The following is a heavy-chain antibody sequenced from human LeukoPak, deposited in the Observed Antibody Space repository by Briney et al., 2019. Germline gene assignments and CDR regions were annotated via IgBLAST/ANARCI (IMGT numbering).Heavy chain of an antibody. CDR2: IYTSGST. CDR1: GDSISSSSYY. Sequence: SETLSLTCTVSGDSISSSSYYWSWIRQPAGKGLEWIGRIYTSGSTNYNPSLKSRVTMSVDTSKNQFSLKLSSVTAADTAVYYCARIGGRGASGSYAYFDYWGQGTLVTVSS. V-gene: IGHV4-61*02. D-gene: IGHD3-10*01. CDR3: ARIGGRGASGSYAYFDY. J-gene: IGHJ4*02.